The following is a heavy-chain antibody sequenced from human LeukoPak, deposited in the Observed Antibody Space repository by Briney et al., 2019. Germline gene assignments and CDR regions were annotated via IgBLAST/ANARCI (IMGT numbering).Heavy chain of an antibody. D-gene: IGHD3-10*01. CDR1: GYTFTGYY. CDR2: INPNSGGT. CDR3: ARVRGYYYGSGSYYRDHYYYYMDV. J-gene: IGHJ6*03. Sequence: ASVKVSCKASGYTFTGYYMHWVRQAPGQGLEWMGWINPNSGGTNYAQKLQGRVTMTTDTSTSTAYMELRSLRSDDTAVYYCARVRGYYYGSGSYYRDHYYYYMDVWGKGTTVTISS. V-gene: IGHV1-2*02.